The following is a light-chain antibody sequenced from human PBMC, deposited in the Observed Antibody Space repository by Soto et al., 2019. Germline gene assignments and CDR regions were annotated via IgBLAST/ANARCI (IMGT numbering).Light chain of an antibody. CDR2: EVS. CDR3: SSYTRSNTLV. CDR1: SSDVGAYNY. Sequence: QSALTQPASVSGSPGQSITISCTGTSSDVGAYNYVSWYQQHPGKAPKLMIFEVSDRPSGVSNRFSGSKSGNTASLTISGLQAEDEADYYSSSYTRSNTLVFGGGTKLTVL. V-gene: IGLV2-14*01. J-gene: IGLJ2*01.